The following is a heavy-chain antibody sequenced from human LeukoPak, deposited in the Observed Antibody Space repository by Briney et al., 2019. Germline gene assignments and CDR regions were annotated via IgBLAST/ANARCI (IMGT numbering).Heavy chain of an antibody. D-gene: IGHD6-13*01. V-gene: IGHV1-24*01. CDR2: FDPEDGET. J-gene: IGHJ5*02. CDR3: ASWKPVSSSWYSRFDP. CDR1: LYTLTELS. Sequence: ASVKVSRKLSLYTLTELSMHSVRQTPGKGVEGRGGFDPEDGETIYVQTFQGGDTITADTSTDTPYIELSSLRYEDTAVCSSASWKPVSSSWYSRFDPWGRGTLVTVSS.